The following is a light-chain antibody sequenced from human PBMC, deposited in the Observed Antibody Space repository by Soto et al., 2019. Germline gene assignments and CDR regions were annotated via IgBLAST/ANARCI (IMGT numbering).Light chain of an antibody. CDR2: EVS. V-gene: IGLV2-8*01. CDR1: SSDIGAYTY. J-gene: IGLJ2*01. CDR3: SSYSGDVL. Sequence: QSALTQPPSASGSPGQSVTISCTGSSSDIGAYTYVSWYQQHPDKAPKLMIYEVSKRPSGVPDRFSGSKSGNTASLTVSGLHAEDEAYYYCSSYSGDVLFGGGTKLTVL.